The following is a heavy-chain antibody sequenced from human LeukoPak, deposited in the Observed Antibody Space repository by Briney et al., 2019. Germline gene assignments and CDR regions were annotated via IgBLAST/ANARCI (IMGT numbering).Heavy chain of an antibody. CDR3: ASYLKLGCSSTSCYKYYFDY. D-gene: IGHD2-2*02. CDR1: GGTFSSYA. J-gene: IGHJ4*02. Sequence: SVKVSCKASGGTFSSYAISWARQAPGQGPEWMGGIIPIFGTANYAQKFQGRVTITADESTSTAYMELSSLRSEDTAVYYCASYLKLGCSSTSCYKYYFDYWGQGTLVTVSS. CDR2: IIPIFGTA. V-gene: IGHV1-69*13.